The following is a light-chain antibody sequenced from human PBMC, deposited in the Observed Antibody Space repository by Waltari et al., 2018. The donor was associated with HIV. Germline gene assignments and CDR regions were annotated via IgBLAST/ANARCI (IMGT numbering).Light chain of an antibody. CDR3: HSYDTNNQV. V-gene: IGLV6-57*04. CDR1: SGSIASNY. CDR2: EDN. J-gene: IGLJ2*01. Sequence: NFMLTQPHSMSESPGKTVTISCTRGSGSIASNYVQWYQQRPGSAPTTVIYEDNERPSGVTDRFSGSIDRSSNSASLTISGLKTEDEADYYCHSYDTNNQVFGGGTKLTVV.